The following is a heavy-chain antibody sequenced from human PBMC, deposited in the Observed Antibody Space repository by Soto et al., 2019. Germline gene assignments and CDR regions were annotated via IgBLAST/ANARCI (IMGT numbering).Heavy chain of an antibody. CDR1: GGTFSSYA. J-gene: IGHJ6*02. CDR3: ARVGPARYAMDV. Sequence: SVKVSCKASGGTFSSYAISWVRQAPGQGLEWMGGIIPIFGTANYAQKFLGRVTITADESTSTAYMELSSLRSEDTAVYYCARVGPARYAMDVWGQGTTVTV. CDR2: IIPIFGTA. V-gene: IGHV1-69*13.